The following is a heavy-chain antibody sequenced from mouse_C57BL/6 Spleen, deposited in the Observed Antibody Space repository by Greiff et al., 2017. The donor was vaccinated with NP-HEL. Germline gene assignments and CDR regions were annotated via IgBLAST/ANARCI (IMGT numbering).Heavy chain of an antibody. CDR1: GYTFTSYW. V-gene: IGHV1-64*01. CDR2: IHPNSGST. J-gene: IGHJ3*01. Sequence: QVQLQQPGAELVKPGASVQLSCKASGYTFTSYWMHWVKQRPGQGLEWIGMIHPNSGSTNYNEKFKSKATLTVDKSSSTAYMQLSSLTSEDSAVYYCARSYYGSSPWFAYWGQGTLVTVSA. D-gene: IGHD1-1*01. CDR3: ARSYYGSSPWFAY.